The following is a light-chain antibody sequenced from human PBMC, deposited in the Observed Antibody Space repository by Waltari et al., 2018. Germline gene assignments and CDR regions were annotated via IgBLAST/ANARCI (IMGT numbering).Light chain of an antibody. V-gene: IGKV2-30*02. CDR1: QSLVHSDGNTY. J-gene: IGKJ4*01. CDR2: KLS. CDR3: MQGTHWPLT. Sequence: DVVMTQSPLSLPVTLGQPASISCKSSQSLVHSDGNTYLAWFQQRPGQSPRRLNYKLSNRESGVPDRFSASGSGTDFTLKISRVGAEDVGVYYCMQGTHWPLTFGGGTKVEIK.